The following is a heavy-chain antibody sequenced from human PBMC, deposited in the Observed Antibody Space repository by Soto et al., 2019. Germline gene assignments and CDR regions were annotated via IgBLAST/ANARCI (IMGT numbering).Heavy chain of an antibody. D-gene: IGHD5-18*01. CDR3: TKDIVDTTKVFEY. CDR2: IKSKSDGATT. V-gene: IGHV3-15*01. Sequence: PWWSXRLSCSASVFIFINACISLFRHAPGKGLECVGRIKSKSDGATTDYAAPMKGRFTVSRDDSKNMLYVQMNSLKSEDTAVYYCTKDIVDTTKVFEYWGQGTLVTVYS. J-gene: IGHJ4*02. CDR1: VFIFINAC.